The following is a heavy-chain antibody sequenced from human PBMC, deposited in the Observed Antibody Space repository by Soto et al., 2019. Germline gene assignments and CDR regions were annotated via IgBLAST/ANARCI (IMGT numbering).Heavy chain of an antibody. D-gene: IGHD2-21*01. Sequence: GESLKISCKGSGYSFAGYWLTWVRQKPGKGLEWMGRIDPSDSQTYYSPSFRGHVTISATKSITTVFLQWSSLRASDTAMYYWGRQIYDSHTRPDCQFCFDSWGHGTPVTVSS. CDR1: GYSFAGYW. J-gene: IGHJ5*01. CDR3: GRQIYDSHTRPDCQFCFDS. V-gene: IGHV5-10-1*01. CDR2: IDPSDSQT.